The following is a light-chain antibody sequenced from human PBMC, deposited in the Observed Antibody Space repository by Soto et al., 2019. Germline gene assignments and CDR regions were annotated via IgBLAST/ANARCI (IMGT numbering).Light chain of an antibody. CDR1: QYINTR. CDR3: HQRQSWART. V-gene: IGKV3-11*01. CDR2: QTS. J-gene: IGKJ3*01. Sequence: EIVLTQSPATLSSFPGDRVTLSCRASQYINTRLAWYQHRPGQAPRLLIYQTSIRAAGIPARFSASGSGTDFTLTISDVEPEDFALYYCHQRQSWARTFGPGTKVDIK.